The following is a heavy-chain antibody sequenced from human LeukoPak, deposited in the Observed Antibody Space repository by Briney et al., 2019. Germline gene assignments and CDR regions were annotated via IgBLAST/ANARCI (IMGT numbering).Heavy chain of an antibody. CDR3: ARDRIVGATPKSYYYYYMDV. V-gene: IGHV4-59*01. Sequence: SETLSLTCTVSGGSISSYYWSWIRQPPGKGLEWIGYIYYSGSTNYNPSLKSRVTISVDTSKNQFSLKLSSVTAADTAVYYCARDRIVGATPKSYYYYYMDVWGKGTTVTVSS. CDR2: IYYSGST. CDR1: GGSISSYY. J-gene: IGHJ6*03. D-gene: IGHD1-26*01.